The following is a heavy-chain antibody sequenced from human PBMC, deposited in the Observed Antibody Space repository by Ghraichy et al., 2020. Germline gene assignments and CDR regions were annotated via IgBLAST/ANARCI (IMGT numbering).Heavy chain of an antibody. V-gene: IGHV4-61*01. CDR2: IYYSGST. J-gene: IGHJ4*02. CDR3: ASMTSYYSVDY. CDR1: GGSVSSGSYF. Sequence: SETLSLTCTVSGGSVSSGSYFWSWIRQPPGKGLEWIGYIYYSGSTHYNPSLKGRVTISVDTSKNQFSLKLSSVTAADTAVYYCASMTSYYSVDYWGQGTLVTVSS. D-gene: IGHD3-9*01.